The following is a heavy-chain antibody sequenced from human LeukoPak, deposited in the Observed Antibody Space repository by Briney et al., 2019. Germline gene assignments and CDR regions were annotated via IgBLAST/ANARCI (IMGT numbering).Heavy chain of an antibody. V-gene: IGHV3-64D*06. CDR2: ISSNGGST. J-gene: IGHJ4*02. CDR3: VKVRRGHRAVPAAPLDY. D-gene: IGHD2-2*01. CDR1: GFTFSSYA. Sequence: PGGSLRLSCSASGFTFSSYAMHWVRQAPGKGLGYVSAISSNGGSTYYADSVKGRFTISRDNSKNMLYLQMSSLRAEDTAVYYCVKVRRGHRAVPAAPLDYWGQGTLVTVSS.